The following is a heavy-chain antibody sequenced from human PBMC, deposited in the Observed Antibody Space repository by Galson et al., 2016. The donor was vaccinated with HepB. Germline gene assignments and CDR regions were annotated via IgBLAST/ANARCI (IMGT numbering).Heavy chain of an antibody. CDR2: IIPVLGTS. D-gene: IGHD5/OR15-5a*01. Sequence: SVKVSCKASGGTFSNYAISWVRQAPGQSLEWVGGIIPVLGTSDYAQYFEGRVTITADESTGTVYMELTNLRSDDTAVYYCAREMSRAHWHLDLLGRGTLVTVNS. CDR3: AREMSRAHWHLDL. J-gene: IGHJ2*01. CDR1: GGTFSNYA. V-gene: IGHV1-69*13.